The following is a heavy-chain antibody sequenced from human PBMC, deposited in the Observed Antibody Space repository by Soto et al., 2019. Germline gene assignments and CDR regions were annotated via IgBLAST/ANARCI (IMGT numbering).Heavy chain of an antibody. V-gene: IGHV3-7*01. CDR2: VNEDGSEG. CDR1: GFTFSSYY. D-gene: IGHD1-26*01. J-gene: IGHJ3*02. CDR3: ARDKSGSLNAFDI. Sequence: EVQLVESGGGLVQPGGSLRLSCAASGFTFSSYYMSWVRQAQGKGLEWVANVNEDGSEGYYVDSVKGRFTVSRDNAKNSLYLQMNSLRAEDTAVYYCARDKSGSLNAFDIWGQGTMVTVSS.